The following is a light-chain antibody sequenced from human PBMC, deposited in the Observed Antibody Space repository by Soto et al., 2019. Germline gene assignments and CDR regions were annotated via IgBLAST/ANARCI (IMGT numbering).Light chain of an antibody. CDR2: KAS. Sequence: DIQMTQSPSTLSASVGDRVTITCRASQSISSWLAWYQQKPGKAPKLLIYKASSLESGVPSRFSGSGSGTEFTLTISSLTPDDFATYYCQQYNSYSPWTFGQGTKVEIK. J-gene: IGKJ1*01. V-gene: IGKV1-5*03. CDR1: QSISSW. CDR3: QQYNSYSPWT.